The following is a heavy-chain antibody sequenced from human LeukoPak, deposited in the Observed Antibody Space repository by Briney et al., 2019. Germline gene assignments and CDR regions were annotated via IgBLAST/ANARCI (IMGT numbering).Heavy chain of an antibody. J-gene: IGHJ3*02. CDR2: IRYDGSIE. CDR1: GFTVSSYG. V-gene: IGHV3-30*02. D-gene: IGHD2-21*01. CDR3: AKDLDRPYCGGDCYNAFDI. Sequence: GGSLRLSCAASGFTVSSYGMYWVRQAPGKGLEWVAFIRYDGSIEYYADSVKGRFAISRDNSKNTLYLQMNSLRAEDTAVYYCAKDLDRPYCGGDCYNAFDIWGQGTMVTVSS.